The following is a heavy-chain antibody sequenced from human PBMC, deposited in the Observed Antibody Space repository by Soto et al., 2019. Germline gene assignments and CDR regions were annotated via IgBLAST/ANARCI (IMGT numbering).Heavy chain of an antibody. J-gene: IGHJ4*02. D-gene: IGHD1-26*01. Sequence: GGSLRLSCAASGFTFSSYGMHWVRQAPGKGLEWVSSISGSGSSTNYADSVKGRFTIARDNSKNTLYVQMNSLRVEDTAVYYCARGRGSYSFDYWGQGTLVTVSS. CDR1: GFTFSSYG. V-gene: IGHV3-23*01. CDR3: ARGRGSYSFDY. CDR2: ISGSGSST.